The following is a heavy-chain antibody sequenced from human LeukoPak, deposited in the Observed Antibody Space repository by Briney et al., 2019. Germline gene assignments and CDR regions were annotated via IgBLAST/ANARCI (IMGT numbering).Heavy chain of an antibody. CDR1: GYTFTGYY. Sequence: ASVKVSCKASGYTFTGYYMHWVRQAPGQRLEWMGWINAGNGDTKFSQNYQARVTITRDASASTAYMELSSLTSEDTAVYFGARGLWSAHRREYYFDSWGQGTLVTVSS. D-gene: IGHD3-3*01. J-gene: IGHJ4*02. V-gene: IGHV1-3*01. CDR3: ARGLWSAHRREYYFDS. CDR2: INAGNGDT.